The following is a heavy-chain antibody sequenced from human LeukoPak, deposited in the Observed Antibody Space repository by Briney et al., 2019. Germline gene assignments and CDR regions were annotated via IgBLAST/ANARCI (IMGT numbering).Heavy chain of an antibody. Sequence: GGSLRLSCAASGFTFSSYAMSWVRQAPGKGLEWVSAISGSGGSTYYADSVKGRFTISRDNSKNTLYLQMNSLRAEDTAVYYCARHSKRITMVRGITDWGQGTLVTVSS. CDR3: ARHSKRITMVRGITD. D-gene: IGHD3-10*01. CDR1: GFTFSSYA. J-gene: IGHJ4*02. CDR2: ISGSGGST. V-gene: IGHV3-23*01.